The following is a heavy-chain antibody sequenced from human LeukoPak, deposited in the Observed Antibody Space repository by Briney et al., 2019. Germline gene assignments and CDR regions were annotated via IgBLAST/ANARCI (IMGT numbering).Heavy chain of an antibody. J-gene: IGHJ3*02. CDR1: GFTFSTYW. V-gene: IGHV3-7*03. CDR3: AREGYCSSTSCFREAFDI. Sequence: PGGSLRLSCAAYGFTFSTYWMSWVRQAPGKGLEWVAKIKQDGSEKHHVDSVKGRFTISRDNAKNSLYLQMNSLRAEDTAVYYCAREGYCSSTSCFREAFDIWGQGTMVTVPS. D-gene: IGHD2-2*01. CDR2: IKQDGSEK.